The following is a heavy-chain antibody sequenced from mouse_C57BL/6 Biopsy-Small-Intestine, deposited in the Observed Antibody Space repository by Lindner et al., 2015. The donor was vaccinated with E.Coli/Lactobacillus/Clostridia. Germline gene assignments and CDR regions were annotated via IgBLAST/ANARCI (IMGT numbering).Heavy chain of an antibody. J-gene: IGHJ4*01. CDR2: ISSDSGNT. D-gene: IGHD4-1*02. V-gene: IGHV1-84*02. CDR1: GYTFTNYG. CDR3: ARESKETNWNSVSWFDP. Sequence: SVKVSCKASGYTFTNYGITWVRQAPGQGLEWMGWISSDSGNTKYAQKFQDRLTMTTDTSTSTTYMELRGLRSDDTAVYYCARESKETNWNSVSWFDPWGQGTLVTVSS.